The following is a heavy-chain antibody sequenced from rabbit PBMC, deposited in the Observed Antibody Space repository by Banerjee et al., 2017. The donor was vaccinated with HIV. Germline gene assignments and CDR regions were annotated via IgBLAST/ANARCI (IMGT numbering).Heavy chain of an antibody. V-gene: IGHV1S45*01. CDR1: GFSFSRSYW. D-gene: IGHD2-1*01. Sequence: QEQLEESGGDLVKPEGSLTLTCTASGFSFSRSYWICWVRQAPGKGLEWSACIYAGSGSTCCAIWAKGRFAISKTSSTTVTLQMTSLTAADTAAYFCARAGYGDYGWFEGFDPWGQGTLVTVS. J-gene: IGHJ2*01. CDR2: IYAGSGST. CDR3: ARAGYGDYGWFEGFDP.